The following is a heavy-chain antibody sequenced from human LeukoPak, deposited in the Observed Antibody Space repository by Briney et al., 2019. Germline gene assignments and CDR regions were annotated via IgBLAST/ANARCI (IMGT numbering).Heavy chain of an antibody. D-gene: IGHD6-13*01. Sequence: GESLKISCKGSGYSFTSYWIGWVRQMPGKGLEWMGIIYPGDSDTRYSPSFQGQVTISADKSISTAYLQWSSLKASDTAVYYCARPSAYSSGWYAGLDYWGQGTLVTVSS. CDR3: ARPSAYSSGWYAGLDY. CDR1: GYSFTSYW. CDR2: IYPGDSDT. V-gene: IGHV5-51*01. J-gene: IGHJ4*02.